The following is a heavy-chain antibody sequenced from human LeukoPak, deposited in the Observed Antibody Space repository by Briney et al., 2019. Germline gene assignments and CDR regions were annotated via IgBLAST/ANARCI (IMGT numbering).Heavy chain of an antibody. CDR1: GFTLSSFG. Sequence: GGSLRLSCAASGFTLSSFGMNWVRQAPGKGLEWVSYIGTTTSTIYYADSVKGRFTISRDNAKNSLYLQMNSLRAEDTAVYYCARDRGYCRGTTCYAYYFDSWGQGTLVTVAS. D-gene: IGHD2-2*01. CDR3: ARDRGYCRGTTCYAYYFDS. V-gene: IGHV3-48*04. J-gene: IGHJ4*02. CDR2: IGTTTSTI.